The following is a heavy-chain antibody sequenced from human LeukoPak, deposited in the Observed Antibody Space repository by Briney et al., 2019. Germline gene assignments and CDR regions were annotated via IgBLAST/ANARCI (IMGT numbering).Heavy chain of an antibody. CDR3: ARAHDCGGDCYSSAGIRWFDP. V-gene: IGHV1-69*04. CDR2: IIPILGMA. J-gene: IGHJ5*02. D-gene: IGHD2-21*02. CDR1: GGTFSSYA. Sequence: GASVKVSCKASGGTFSSYAISWVRQAPGQGLEWMGRIIPILGMANYAQKFQGRVTITADKSTSTAYMELSSLRSEDTAVYYCARAHDCGGDCYSSAGIRWFDPWGQGTLVTVSS.